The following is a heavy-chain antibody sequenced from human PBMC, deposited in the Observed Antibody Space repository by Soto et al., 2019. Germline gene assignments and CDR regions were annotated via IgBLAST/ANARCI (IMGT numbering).Heavy chain of an antibody. J-gene: IGHJ4*02. D-gene: IGHD3-22*01. V-gene: IGHV4-59*08. CDR3: ARFSDSSGSFNY. CDR1: GGSTISDYY. Sequence: SETLSLTCTVSGGSTISDYYWTWIRQPPGKGLEWIVYIYYSGSTNSNPSLKSRVTVSIDTSKNQFSLNLNSVTAADTAVYYCARFSDSSGSFNYWGQGTLVTVS. CDR2: IYYSGST.